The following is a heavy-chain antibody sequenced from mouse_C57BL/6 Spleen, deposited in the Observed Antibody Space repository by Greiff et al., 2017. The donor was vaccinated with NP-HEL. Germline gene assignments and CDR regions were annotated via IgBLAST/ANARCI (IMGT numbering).Heavy chain of an antibody. CDR1: GYTFTDYY. CDR2: INPNNGGT. Sequence: EVQLQQSGPELVKPGASVKISCKASGYTFTDYYMNWVKQSHGKSLEWIGDINPNNGGTSYNQKFKGKATLTVDKSSSTAYMELRSLTSEDSAVYYCARRDGSSPGYFDVWGTGTTVTVSS. CDR3: ARRDGSSPGYFDV. D-gene: IGHD1-1*01. V-gene: IGHV1-26*01. J-gene: IGHJ1*03.